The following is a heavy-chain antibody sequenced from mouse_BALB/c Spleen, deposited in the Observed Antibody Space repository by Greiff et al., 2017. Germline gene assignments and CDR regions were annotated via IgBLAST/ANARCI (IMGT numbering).Heavy chain of an antibody. CDR2: IAPGSGST. CDR3: ARGYGKRAMDY. Sequence: DLVKPGASVKLSCKASGSTFTSYWINWIKQRPGQGLEWIGRIAPGSGSTYYNEMFKGKATLTVDTSSSTAYIQLSSLSSEDSAVYFCARGYGKRAMDYWGQGTSVTVSS. D-gene: IGHD2-10*02. J-gene: IGHJ4*01. V-gene: IGHV1S41*01. CDR1: GSTFTSYW.